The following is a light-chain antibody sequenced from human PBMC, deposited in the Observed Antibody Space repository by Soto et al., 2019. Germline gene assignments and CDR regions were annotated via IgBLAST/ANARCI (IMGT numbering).Light chain of an antibody. J-gene: IGKJ2*01. V-gene: IGKV1-33*01. CDR3: QQYENLPYT. CDR1: QVITNY. CDR2: DIS. Sequence: DIPLTQSASSLSASVGDRVTITCQARQVITNYLNWYQQKPGKAPKLLIYDISTLEIGVPSRFSGSGSGTDFTFSITGLQPEDIATYFCQQYENLPYTFGQGTKLEI.